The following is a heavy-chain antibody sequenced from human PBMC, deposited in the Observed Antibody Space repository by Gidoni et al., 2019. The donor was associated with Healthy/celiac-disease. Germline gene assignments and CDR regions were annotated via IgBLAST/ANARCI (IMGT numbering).Heavy chain of an antibody. V-gene: IGHV4-31*03. D-gene: IGHD3-10*01. CDR3: ARVPYYYGSGSPVDY. CDR1: GGSISSGGYY. Sequence: QVQLQESGPGLVKPSPTLSLTCTVSGGSISSGGYYWSWIRQHPGKGLEWIGYIYYSGNTYYNPSLKSRVTISVDTSKNQFSLKLSSVTAADTAVYYCARVPYYYGSGSPVDYWGQGTLVTVSS. CDR2: IYYSGNT. J-gene: IGHJ4*02.